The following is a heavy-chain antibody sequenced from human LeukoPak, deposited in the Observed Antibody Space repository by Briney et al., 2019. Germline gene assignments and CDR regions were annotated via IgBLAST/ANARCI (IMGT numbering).Heavy chain of an antibody. CDR1: GYTFSGYY. D-gene: IGHD1-26*01. Sequence: ASVKVSCKASGYTFSGYYMHWVRQAPGQGLERMGWINPNSGGTNFAQKFQGRVTMTRDTSISTAYMELSRLRLDDTAVYYCATGSYLYDALDIWGQGTMVTVSS. CDR3: ATGSYLYDALDI. V-gene: IGHV1-2*02. J-gene: IGHJ3*02. CDR2: INPNSGGT.